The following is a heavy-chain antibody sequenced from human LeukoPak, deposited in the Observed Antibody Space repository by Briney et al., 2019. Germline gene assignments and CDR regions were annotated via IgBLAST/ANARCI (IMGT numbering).Heavy chain of an antibody. CDR3: ARGINVGATSY. J-gene: IGHJ4*02. CDR2: VQYSGNT. D-gene: IGHD1-26*01. V-gene: IGHV4-59*01. CDR1: GGSISTYY. Sequence: SETLSLTCTVSGGSISTYYWSWVRQSPGKGLEWIGCVQYSGNTKYNPLFESRVTISVDTSKNHFSLRLSSVTTADTAMYFCARGINVGATSYWGQGTLVTVSA.